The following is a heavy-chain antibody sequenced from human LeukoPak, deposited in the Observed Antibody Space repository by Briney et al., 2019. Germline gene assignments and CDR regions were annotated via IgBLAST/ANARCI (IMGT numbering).Heavy chain of an antibody. D-gene: IGHD5-12*01. Sequence: SVKVSCKASGGTFSSYAISWVRQAPGQGLEWMGGIIPIFGTANYAQKFQGRVTITTDESTSTAYMELSSLRSEDTAVYYCARAIVATIVHYYYMDVWGKGTTVTVSS. CDR3: ARAIVATIVHYYYMDV. V-gene: IGHV1-69*05. J-gene: IGHJ6*03. CDR2: IIPIFGTA. CDR1: GGTFSSYA.